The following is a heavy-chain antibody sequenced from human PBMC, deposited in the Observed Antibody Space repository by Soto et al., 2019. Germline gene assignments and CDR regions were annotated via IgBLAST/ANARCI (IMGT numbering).Heavy chain of an antibody. CDR3: AHRLTGHGMAV. Sequence: QITLKESGPTLVKPTQTLTLTCTFSGFSLTTGGGGVGWFRPPPGKALEWLADLYWNTEKNHSPSLRGRLIIAKDTSRDQVFLTVTNVDPTDTDTYSGAHRLTGHGMAVWGQGTTVTVSS. CDR2: LYWNTEK. J-gene: IGHJ6*02. V-gene: IGHV2-5*01. CDR1: GFSLTTGGGG. D-gene: IGHD3-16*01.